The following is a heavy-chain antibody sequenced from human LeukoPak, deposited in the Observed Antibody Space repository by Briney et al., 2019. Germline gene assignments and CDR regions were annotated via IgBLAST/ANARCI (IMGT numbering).Heavy chain of an antibody. V-gene: IGHV1-46*01. D-gene: IGHD3-10*01. CDR1: GYTFTGYY. Sequence: ASVKVSCKASGYTFTGYYMHWVRQAPGQGLKWMGIINPSGGSTSYAQKFQGRVTMTRDTSTSTVYMELSSLRSEDTAVYYCARSYGSGSYYNNWFDPWGQGTLVTVSS. CDR2: INPSGGST. CDR3: ARSYGSGSYYNNWFDP. J-gene: IGHJ5*02.